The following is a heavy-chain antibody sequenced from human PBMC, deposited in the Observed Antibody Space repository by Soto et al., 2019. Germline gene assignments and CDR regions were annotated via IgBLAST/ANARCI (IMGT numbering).Heavy chain of an antibody. CDR1: GFYFSVYW. Sequence: GGSLRLSCSASGFYFSVYWMHWVRQTPGKGPVWVARISEDGLTTNYADSVQGRFIISRDDAKSTLHLQMNRLRVEDAAVYYCTRGPRPDSSATGTYWGQGTQVTVSS. D-gene: IGHD3-10*01. CDR2: ISEDGLTT. CDR3: TRGPRPDSSATGTY. V-gene: IGHV3-74*01. J-gene: IGHJ4*02.